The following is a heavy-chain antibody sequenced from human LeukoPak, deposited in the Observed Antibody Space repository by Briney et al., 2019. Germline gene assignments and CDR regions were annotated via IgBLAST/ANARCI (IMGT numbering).Heavy chain of an antibody. CDR2: IYYSGST. J-gene: IGHJ4*02. V-gene: IGHV4-59*08. CDR1: GGSISSYY. D-gene: IGHD1-26*01. CDR3: ARGTSGSPYYFDY. Sequence: SETLSLTCTVSGGSISSYYWSWIRQPPGKGLEWIGYIYYSGSTNYNPSLKSRVTISVDTSKNQFSLKLSSVTAADTAVYYCARGTSGSPYYFDYWGQGTLVTVSS.